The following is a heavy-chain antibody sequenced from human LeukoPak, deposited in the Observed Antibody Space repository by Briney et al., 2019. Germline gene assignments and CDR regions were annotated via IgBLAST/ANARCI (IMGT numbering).Heavy chain of an antibody. J-gene: IGHJ3*02. Sequence: SQTLSLTCAISGDSVSSNSAAWNWIRQSPSRGLEWLGRTYYRSKWYNDYAVSVKSRITINPDTSKNQFSLQLNYVTPEDTAVYYCARVSQAVAVAGTGDAFDIWGQGTMVSVSS. D-gene: IGHD6-19*01. CDR3: ARVSQAVAVAGTGDAFDI. CDR2: TYYRSKWYN. V-gene: IGHV6-1*01. CDR1: GDSVSSNSAA.